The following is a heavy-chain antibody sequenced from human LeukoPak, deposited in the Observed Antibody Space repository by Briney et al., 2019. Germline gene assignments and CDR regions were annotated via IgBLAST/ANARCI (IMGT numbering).Heavy chain of an antibody. CDR3: ARQHAGGWYKGYFQY. J-gene: IGHJ1*01. D-gene: IGHD6-19*01. Sequence: PSETLSLTCGVNGGSFSGYYWSWIRQPPGKGLEWIGEIDHSESTKYNPSLKSRVTISVDTSKKQFSLKLTSVTAADTAVYYCARQHAGGWYKGYFQYWGQGTLVTVSS. V-gene: IGHV4-34*01. CDR2: IDHSEST. CDR1: GGSFSGYY.